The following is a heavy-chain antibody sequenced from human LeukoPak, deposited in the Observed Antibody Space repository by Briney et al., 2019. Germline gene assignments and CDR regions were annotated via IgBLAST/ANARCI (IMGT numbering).Heavy chain of an antibody. D-gene: IGHD6-13*01. V-gene: IGHV3-30*02. CDR1: GFTFNYYG. CDR3: AREVAVGIGAYNY. Sequence: PGGSLRLSCAASGFTFNYYGMNWVRQAPGRGLEWLAFIRYDGGNKYYADSVKGRFTISRDNSKNTLYLEMNSLRAEDTAVYYCAREVAVGIGAYNYWGQGTLVTVSS. CDR2: IRYDGGNK. J-gene: IGHJ4*02.